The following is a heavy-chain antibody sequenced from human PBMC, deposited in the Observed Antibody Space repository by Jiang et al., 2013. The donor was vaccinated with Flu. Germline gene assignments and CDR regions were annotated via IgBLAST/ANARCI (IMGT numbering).Heavy chain of an antibody. V-gene: IGHV5-51*01. J-gene: IGHJ6*02. CDR2: IYPGDSDT. CDR1: GYKFIDYW. CDR3: ARHPQSYGLDV. Sequence: GAEVKKPGESLRISCKGSGYKFIDYWIGWVRQMPGKGLEWMGIIYPGDSDTRYSPSFQGQVTISADKSINTTYLQWSSLKASDSAMYYCARHPQSYGLDVWGQGTTVTV.